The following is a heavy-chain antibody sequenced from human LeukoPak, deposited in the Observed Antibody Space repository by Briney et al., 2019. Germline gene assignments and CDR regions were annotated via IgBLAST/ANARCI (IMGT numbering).Heavy chain of an antibody. Sequence: SETLSLTCTVSGGSISSSSYYWGWIRQPPGKGLEWIGSIYYSGSTYYNPSLKSRVTISVDTSKNQFSLKLSSVTAADTAVYYCAGDRGGIAAAGFFDYWGQGTLVTVSS. J-gene: IGHJ4*02. CDR1: GGSISSSSYY. CDR3: AGDRGGIAAAGFFDY. D-gene: IGHD6-13*01. V-gene: IGHV4-39*07. CDR2: IYYSGST.